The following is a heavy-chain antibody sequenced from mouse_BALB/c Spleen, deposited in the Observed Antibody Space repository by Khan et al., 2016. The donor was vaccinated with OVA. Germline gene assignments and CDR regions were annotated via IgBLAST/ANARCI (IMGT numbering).Heavy chain of an antibody. J-gene: IGHJ1*01. CDR3: ASGGVVVPYCYFDV. Sequence: EVQLQESGPGLVKPSQSLSLTCSVTGYSITGGYSWSWIRQFPGNKLEWMGYISYDGSNNYNPSLKNRISITRDTSKNQFFLKLNSVTTEDTATYYCASGGVVVPYCYFDVWGAGTTVTVSS. D-gene: IGHD1-1*01. CDR1: GYSITGGYS. CDR2: ISYDGSN. V-gene: IGHV3-6*02.